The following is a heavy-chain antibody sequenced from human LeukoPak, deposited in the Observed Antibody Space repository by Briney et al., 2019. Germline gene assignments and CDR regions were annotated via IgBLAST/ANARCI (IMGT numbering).Heavy chain of an antibody. CDR3: ARNDIVVVPDWYFDL. CDR1: GGSISSSSYY. Sequence: PSETLSLTCTVSGGSISSSSYYWGWIRQPPGKGLEWIGSIYYSGSTYYNPSLKSRVTISVDTSKNQFSLKLSSVTAADTAVYYCARNDIVVVPDWYFDLWGRGTLVTVSS. V-gene: IGHV4-39*01. CDR2: IYYSGST. J-gene: IGHJ2*01. D-gene: IGHD2-2*01.